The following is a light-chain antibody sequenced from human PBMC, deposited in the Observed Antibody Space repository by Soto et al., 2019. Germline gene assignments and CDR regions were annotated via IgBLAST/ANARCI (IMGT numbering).Light chain of an antibody. V-gene: IGKV3-20*01. Sequence: EIVLTQSPGTLSLSPGERATLSCRASQSVSSSCLAWYQQKPGQAPRLLIYGASSRATGIPDRFSGSGSGTDFTLTISRLEPEDFAVYYCQQYGSSPVTFGGGTKVEIK. CDR3: QQYGSSPVT. CDR1: QSVSSSC. J-gene: IGKJ4*01. CDR2: GAS.